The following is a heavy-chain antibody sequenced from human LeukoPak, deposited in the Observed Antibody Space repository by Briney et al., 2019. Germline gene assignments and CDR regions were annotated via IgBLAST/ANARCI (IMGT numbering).Heavy chain of an antibody. CDR2: INHNRSGT. D-gene: IGHD2-2*01. Sequence: ASVNVSFKSSVYTFTGYCMHWVGPAPGQGLEWMGWINHNRSGTNYAQKFQGRATMTRDTSISTAYMELSRLRSDDTAGYYCATEYQLLLVGVGWFDPWGERTLVTVSS. CDR1: VYTFTGYC. J-gene: IGHJ5*02. V-gene: IGHV1-2*02. CDR3: ATEYQLLLVGVGWFDP.